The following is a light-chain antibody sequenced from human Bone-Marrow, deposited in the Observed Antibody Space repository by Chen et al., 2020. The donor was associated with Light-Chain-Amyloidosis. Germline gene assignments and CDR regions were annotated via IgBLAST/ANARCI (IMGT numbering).Light chain of an antibody. J-gene: IGLJ2*01. V-gene: IGLV3-25*03. CDR2: RDT. Sequence: SSELTPPPSVSVSPGQPARITCSGDDLPTKYAYWYKQKPGQAPVLVIHRDTERPSGISERFSGSSSGTTATLTISGVQAEDEADYHCQSADSSGTYEVIFGGGTKLTVL. CDR3: QSADSSGTYEVI. CDR1: DLPTKY.